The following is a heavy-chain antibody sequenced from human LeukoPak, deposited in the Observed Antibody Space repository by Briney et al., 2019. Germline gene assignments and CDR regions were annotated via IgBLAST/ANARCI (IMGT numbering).Heavy chain of an antibody. CDR3: ARDEHSPYYDFWSGYYGMDV. CDR2: INPNSGGT. CDR1: GYTFTGYY. Sequence: ASVKASCKASGYTFTGYYMHWVRQAPGQGLEWMGWINPNSGGTNYAQKFQGRVTMTRDTSISTAYMELSRLRSDDTAVYYCARDEHSPYYDFWSGYYGMDVWGQGTTVTVSS. V-gene: IGHV1-2*02. D-gene: IGHD3-3*01. J-gene: IGHJ6*02.